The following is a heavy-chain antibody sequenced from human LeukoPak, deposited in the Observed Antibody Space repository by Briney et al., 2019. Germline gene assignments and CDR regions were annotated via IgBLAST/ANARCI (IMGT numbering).Heavy chain of an antibody. CDR3: ARDLGESRGFFGDAFDI. CDR2: INPNSGGT. V-gene: IGHV1-2*02. J-gene: IGHJ3*02. Sequence: ASVKVSCKASGYTFTGYYMHWVRQAPGQGLEWMGWINPNSGGTNYAQKFQGRVTMTRDTSISTAYMELSRLRSDDTAVYYCARDLGESRGFFGDAFDIWGQGTMVTVSS. D-gene: IGHD3-10*01. CDR1: GYTFTGYY.